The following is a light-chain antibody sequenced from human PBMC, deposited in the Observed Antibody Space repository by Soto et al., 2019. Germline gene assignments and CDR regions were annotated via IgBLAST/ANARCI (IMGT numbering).Light chain of an antibody. J-gene: IGKJ1*01. Sequence: EIELTQSRATLSLSPGERATLSCRASQSVSSFLVWYQQKPGQAPRLLIYDAVNRVTGIPARFSGSGSGTDFTLTISSLEPEDFAVYYCQQYGSSGTFGQGTKVDIK. CDR1: QSVSSF. CDR3: QQYGSSGT. CDR2: DAV. V-gene: IGKV3-11*01.